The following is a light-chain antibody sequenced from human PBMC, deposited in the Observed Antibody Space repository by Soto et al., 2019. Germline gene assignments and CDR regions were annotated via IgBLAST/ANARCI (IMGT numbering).Light chain of an antibody. J-gene: IGLJ1*01. V-gene: IGLV2-14*01. CDR2: DVN. CDR1: NSDVGSYNR. CDR3: NSYTTSETYV. Sequence: QSVLTQPASVSASPGQSITISCTGTNSDVGSYNRVSWYQQPPGTAPKLIIYDVNNRPSGVSYRFSGSKSGNTASLTISGLQAEDEADYYCNSYTTSETYVFGTGTKVTVL.